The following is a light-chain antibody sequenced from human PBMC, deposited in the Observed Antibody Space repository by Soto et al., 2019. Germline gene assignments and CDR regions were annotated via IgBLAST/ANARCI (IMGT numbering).Light chain of an antibody. CDR2: GAS. CDR3: QQFFSAVLT. J-gene: IGKJ4*01. Sequence: DIQLTQSPSSLSASLGDSITITCRASETISTFLNWYQVQPGKAPRLLVYGASYLQVGVPVRFRASGSGILFTLTIDNLQREDLASYFCQQFFSAVLTFGGGTRVDI. V-gene: IGKV1-39*01. CDR1: ETISTF.